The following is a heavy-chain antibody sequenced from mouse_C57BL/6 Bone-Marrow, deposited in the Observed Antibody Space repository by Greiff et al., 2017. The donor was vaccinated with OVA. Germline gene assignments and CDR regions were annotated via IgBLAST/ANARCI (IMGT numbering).Heavy chain of an antibody. CDR2: ISYDGSN. CDR1: GYSITSGYY. Sequence: ESGPGLVKPSQSLSLTCSVTGYSITSGYYWNWIRQFPGNKLEWMGYISYDGSNNYNPSLKNRISITRDTSKNQFFLKLNSVTTEDTATYYCATNWYFDVWGTGTTVTVSS. V-gene: IGHV3-6*01. CDR3: ATNWYFDV. J-gene: IGHJ1*03.